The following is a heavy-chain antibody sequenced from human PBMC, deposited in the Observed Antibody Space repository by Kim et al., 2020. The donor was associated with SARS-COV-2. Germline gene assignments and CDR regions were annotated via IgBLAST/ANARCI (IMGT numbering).Heavy chain of an antibody. CDR1: GFAFRYYG. J-gene: IGHJ2*01. V-gene: IGHV3-33*01. Sequence: GGSLRLSCAASGFAFRYYGIHGVRQAPGKGLEWVAVLWYDGSNKYYVDSVKGRFTISRDISKNTLYLQMNRLRAEDTAVYYCASVKEEYGCRWDGFNFWG. CDR3: ASVKEEYGCRWDGFNF. CDR2: LWYDGSNK. D-gene: IGHD3-10*01.